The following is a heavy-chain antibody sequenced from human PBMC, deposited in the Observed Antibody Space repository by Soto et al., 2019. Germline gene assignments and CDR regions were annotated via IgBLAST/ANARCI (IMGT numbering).Heavy chain of an antibody. V-gene: IGHV3-7*01. Sequence: SLRLSCAASGFTFSSYWMNWVRQAPGKGLEWVANINQDGNEDNLLDSVKGRFTISRDNAKNSLFLQMNSLRVDDTAVYYCARTGDGHHDFLDYWGQGALVTVSS. CDR2: INQDGNED. CDR3: ARTGDGHHDFLDY. CDR1: GFTFSSYW. J-gene: IGHJ4*02. D-gene: IGHD1-1*01.